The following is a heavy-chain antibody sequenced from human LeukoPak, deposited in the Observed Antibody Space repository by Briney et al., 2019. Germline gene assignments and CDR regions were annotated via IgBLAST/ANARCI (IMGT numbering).Heavy chain of an antibody. Sequence: PGGSLRLSCAASGFTVSNNYMSWVRQAPGKGLERVSVIYSGGSTYYADSVKGRFTISRDNSKNTLYLQMNSLGAEDTAVYYCAREGGTYRNAFDYWGQGTLVTVSS. D-gene: IGHD1-26*01. J-gene: IGHJ4*02. CDR2: IYSGGST. CDR3: AREGGTYRNAFDY. V-gene: IGHV3-53*01. CDR1: GFTVSNNY.